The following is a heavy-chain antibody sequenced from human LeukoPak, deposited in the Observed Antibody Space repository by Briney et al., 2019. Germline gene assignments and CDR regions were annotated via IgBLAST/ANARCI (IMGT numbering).Heavy chain of an antibody. V-gene: IGHV4-61*02. Sequence: SQTLSLTCTVSGGSISSGSYYWSWIRQPAGKGPEWIGSIYYSGSTYYNPSLKSRVTISVDTSKNQFSLKLSSVTAADTAVYYCAREGAVWAPFYYYYYMDVWGKGTTVTVSS. CDR3: AREGAVWAPFYYYYYMDV. J-gene: IGHJ6*03. CDR2: IYYSGST. CDR1: GGSISSGSYY. D-gene: IGHD1-26*01.